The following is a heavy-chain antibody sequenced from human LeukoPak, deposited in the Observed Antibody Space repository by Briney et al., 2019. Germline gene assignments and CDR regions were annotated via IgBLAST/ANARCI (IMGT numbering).Heavy chain of an antibody. CDR3: TTGRHYYDSSGFDY. D-gene: IGHD3-22*01. V-gene: IGHV3-33*01. CDR2: IWYDGSNK. Sequence: GGSLRLSCAASGFTFSSYGMHWVRQAPGKGLEWVAVIWYDGSNKYYADSVKGRFTISRDNSKNTLYLQMNSLRAEDTAVYYCTTGRHYYDSSGFDYWGQGTLVTVSS. CDR1: GFTFSSYG. J-gene: IGHJ4*02.